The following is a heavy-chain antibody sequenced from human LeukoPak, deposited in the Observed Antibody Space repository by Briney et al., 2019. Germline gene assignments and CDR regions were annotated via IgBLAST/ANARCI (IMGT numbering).Heavy chain of an antibody. CDR1: GDSISSSSYY. CDR3: ARRGRSGYLYYFDY. V-gene: IGHV4-39*01. J-gene: IGHJ4*02. Sequence: SETLSLTCTVSGDSISSSSYYWDWIRPPPGKGLEWIGSIYYSGSTYYNPSLESRVTISVDTSKNQFSLKLSSVTAADTAVYYCARRGRSGYLYYFDYWGQGTLVTVSS. D-gene: IGHD3-22*01. CDR2: IYYSGST.